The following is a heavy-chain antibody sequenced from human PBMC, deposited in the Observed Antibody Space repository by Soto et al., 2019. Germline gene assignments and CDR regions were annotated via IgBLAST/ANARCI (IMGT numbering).Heavy chain of an antibody. J-gene: IGHJ3*02. CDR1: GYSFTSYW. D-gene: IGHD2-21*02. Sequence: EVQLVQSGAEVKRPGESLKISCKGSGYSFTSYWIGWVRQMPGKGLEWMGIIYPGDSDTRYSPSFQGQVTISADKSISTAYLQWSSLKASDTAMYYCARPDTYCGGDCYPDAFDIWGQGTMVTVSS. V-gene: IGHV5-51*01. CDR3: ARPDTYCGGDCYPDAFDI. CDR2: IYPGDSDT.